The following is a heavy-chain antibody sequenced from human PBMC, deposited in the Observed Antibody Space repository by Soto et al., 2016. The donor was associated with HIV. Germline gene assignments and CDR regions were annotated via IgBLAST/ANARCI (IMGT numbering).Heavy chain of an antibody. J-gene: IGHJ4*02. Sequence: EVQLLESGGGLVQPGGSLRLSCAASGFTFSSYAMSWVRQAPGKGLEWVSAISGSGGSTYYADSVKGRFTISRDNSKNTLYLQMNSLRAEDTAVYYCAKSRAFRRITMIVVTDYWGQGTLVTVSS. D-gene: IGHD3-22*01. V-gene: IGHV3-23*01. CDR3: AKSRAFRRITMIVVTDY. CDR1: GFTFSSYA. CDR2: ISGSGGST.